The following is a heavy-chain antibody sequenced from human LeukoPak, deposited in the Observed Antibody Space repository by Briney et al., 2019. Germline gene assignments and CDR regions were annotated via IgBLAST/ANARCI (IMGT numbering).Heavy chain of an antibody. Sequence: GGSLRLSCAASGFSFSTYGMHWVRQAPGKGLEWVAVIWYDGSNKYYADSVKGRFTISRDNSKNTLYLQMDSLRAEDTAVYYCARVVDPYRTAAAGIDYWGQGTLVTVSS. J-gene: IGHJ4*02. CDR2: IWYDGSNK. D-gene: IGHD6-13*01. CDR1: GFSFSTYG. CDR3: ARVVDPYRTAAAGIDY. V-gene: IGHV3-33*01.